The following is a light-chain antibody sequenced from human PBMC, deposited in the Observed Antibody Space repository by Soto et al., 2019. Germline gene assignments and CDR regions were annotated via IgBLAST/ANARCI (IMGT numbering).Light chain of an antibody. CDR2: EVT. J-gene: IGLJ1*01. CDR1: SSDVGGYNF. Sequence: QSAPTQPASVSGSPGQSITISCTGTSSDVGGYNFVSWYQQKPGKAPKLLIYEVTHRPSGISDRFSGSKSGNTASLTISGLQDEDEASYYCCSYARNRLYVFGSGTKVTVL. V-gene: IGLV2-14*01. CDR3: CSYARNRLYV.